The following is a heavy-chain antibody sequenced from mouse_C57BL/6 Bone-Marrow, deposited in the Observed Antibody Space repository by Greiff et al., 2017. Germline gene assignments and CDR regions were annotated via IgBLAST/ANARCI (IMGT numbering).Heavy chain of an antibody. J-gene: IGHJ4*01. Sequence: QVQLKQSGAELVKPGASVKISCKASGYAFRRSWLNWVKQRPGKGLEWIGQIYPGDGDTNYNGKFKGKATLTADKSSSTAYMQLSSLTSEDSAVYFCARDAIDYWGQGTSVTVSS. V-gene: IGHV1-80*01. CDR1: GYAFRRSW. CDR2: IYPGDGDT. CDR3: ARDAIDY.